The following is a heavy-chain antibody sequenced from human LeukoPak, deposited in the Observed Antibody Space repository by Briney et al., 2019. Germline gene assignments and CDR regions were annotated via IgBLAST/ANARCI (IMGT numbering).Heavy chain of an antibody. CDR1: GFTFSSYG. J-gene: IGHJ4*02. CDR3: ARGGGYSYGSFDY. V-gene: IGHV3-74*01. CDR2: INRDGSST. Sequence: GGTLRLSCAASGFTFSSYGMSWVRQAPGKGLVWVSRINRDGSSTSYADSVKGRFTISRDNAKNTLYLQMNSLRAEDTAVYYCARGGGYSYGSFDYWGQGTLVTVSS. D-gene: IGHD5-18*01.